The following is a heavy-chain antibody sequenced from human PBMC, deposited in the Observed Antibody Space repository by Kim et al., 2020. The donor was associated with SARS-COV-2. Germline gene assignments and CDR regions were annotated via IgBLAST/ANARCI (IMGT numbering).Heavy chain of an antibody. D-gene: IGHD6-13*01. V-gene: IGHV4-39*01. CDR3: ARLAVGRIAAARFLFDP. CDR1: GGSISSSSYY. Sequence: SETLSLTCTVSGGSISSSSYYWGWIRQPPGKGLEWIGSIYYSGSTYYNPSLKSRVTISVDTSKNQFTLKLSSVTAADTAVDYCARLAVGRIAAARFLFDPWGQGTLVTVSS. CDR2: IYYSGST. J-gene: IGHJ5*02.